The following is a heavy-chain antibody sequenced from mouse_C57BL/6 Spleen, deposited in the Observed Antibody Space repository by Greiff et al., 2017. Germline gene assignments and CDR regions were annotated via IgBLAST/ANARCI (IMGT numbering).Heavy chain of an antibody. J-gene: IGHJ3*01. V-gene: IGHV1-80*01. D-gene: IGHD3-3*01. CDR3: AGAGTGFAY. CDR2: IYPGDGDT. CDR1: GYAFSSYW. Sequence: VQLQQSGAVLVKPGASVKISCKASGYAFSSYWMNWVKQRPGKGLEWIGQIYPGDGDTNYNEKFKGKATLTADTSPSTAYMELSSLTSEDSAVFFYAGAGTGFAYWGQGTLGTVTA.